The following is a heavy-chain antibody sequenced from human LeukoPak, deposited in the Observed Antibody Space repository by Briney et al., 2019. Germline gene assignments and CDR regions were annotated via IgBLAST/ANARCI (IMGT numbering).Heavy chain of an antibody. CDR1: GFIFTTNR. CDR2: IKHDGSEQ. J-gene: IGHJ5*02. D-gene: IGHD3-16*01. CDR3: TRGLGEHGGVSDR. Sequence: GGSLRLSCAASGFIFTTNRMNWVRQAPGKGLEWVANIKHDGSEQIYVDSVKGRFTISRDNAKDSVYLQMNSLRAEDTAVYYCTRGLGEHGGVSDRWGQGTLVIVS. V-gene: IGHV3-7*01.